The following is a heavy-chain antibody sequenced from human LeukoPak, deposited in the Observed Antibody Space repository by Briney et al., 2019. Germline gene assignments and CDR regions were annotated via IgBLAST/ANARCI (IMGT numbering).Heavy chain of an antibody. J-gene: IGHJ6*02. Sequence: ASVKVSCKASGYTFTSYGISWVRQAPGQGLEWMGLISAYNGNTNYAQKLQGRVTMTTDTSTSTAYVELRSLRSDDTAVYYCARDPGMVTTPYYYGMDVWGQGTTVTVSS. CDR3: ARDPGMVTTPYYYGMDV. CDR2: ISAYNGNT. V-gene: IGHV1-18*01. D-gene: IGHD4-23*01. CDR1: GYTFTSYG.